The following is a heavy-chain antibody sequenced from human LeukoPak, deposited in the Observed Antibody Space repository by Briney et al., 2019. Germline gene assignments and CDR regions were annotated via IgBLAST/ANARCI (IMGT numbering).Heavy chain of an antibody. CDR3: TTDDYYDSSGYHTLGDY. Sequence: PGGSLRLSCAASGFTFGNAWMSWVRQAPGKGLEWVGRIKSKTDGGTIDYAAPVKGRFTISRDDSKNTLCLQMNSLKTEDTAVYYCTTDDYYDSSGYHTLGDYWGQGTLVTVSS. CDR1: GFTFGNAW. D-gene: IGHD3-22*01. CDR2: IKSKTDGGTI. J-gene: IGHJ4*02. V-gene: IGHV3-15*01.